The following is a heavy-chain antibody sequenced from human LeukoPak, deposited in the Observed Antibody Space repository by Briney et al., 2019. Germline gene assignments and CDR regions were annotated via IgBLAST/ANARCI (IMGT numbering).Heavy chain of an antibody. V-gene: IGHV3-11*04. Sequence: GGSLRLSCAAPGFTFSDYYMSWIRQAPGKGLEWVSYISSSGSTIYYADSVKGRFTISRDNAKNSLYLQMNSLRAEDTAVYYCARWDYAQYMDVWGKGTTVTVSS. CDR1: GFTFSDYY. CDR3: ARWDYAQYMDV. J-gene: IGHJ6*03. D-gene: IGHD4-17*01. CDR2: ISSSGSTI.